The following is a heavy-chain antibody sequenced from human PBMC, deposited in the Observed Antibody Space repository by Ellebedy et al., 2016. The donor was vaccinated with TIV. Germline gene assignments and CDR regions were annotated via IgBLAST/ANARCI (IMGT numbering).Heavy chain of an antibody. J-gene: IGHJ4*02. Sequence: AASVKVSCKASGYAFSGYDMNWVRQAPGQGLEWMGWINTDTGNPTYAQDFTGRFVFSLDTSVSTAYLEISSLKAEDTAMYFCVRDRRGAGPSQFGVDFWGQGTLATVSS. CDR3: VRDRRGAGPSQFGVDF. CDR1: GYAFSGYD. V-gene: IGHV7-4-1*02. CDR2: INTDTGNP. D-gene: IGHD3-10*01.